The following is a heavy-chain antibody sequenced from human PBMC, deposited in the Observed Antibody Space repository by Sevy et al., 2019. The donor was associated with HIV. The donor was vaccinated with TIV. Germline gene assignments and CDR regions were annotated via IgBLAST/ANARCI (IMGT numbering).Heavy chain of an antibody. D-gene: IGHD2-15*01. V-gene: IGHV7-4-1*02. CDR1: GYTFTSYI. J-gene: IGHJ4*02. CDR3: TRGYCSGGSCSPGGY. Sequence: ASVKVSCKASGYTFTSYIMSWVRQAPGQGLEWMGWINTMTGNPTYAQGFTGRFVFSLDTSARTAYLQIRSLKAEDSAVYYCTRGYCSGGSCSPGGYWGQGTLVTVSS. CDR2: INTMTGNP.